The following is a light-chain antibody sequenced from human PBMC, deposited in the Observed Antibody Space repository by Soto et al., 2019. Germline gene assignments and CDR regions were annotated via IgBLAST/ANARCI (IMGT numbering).Light chain of an antibody. J-gene: IGKJ1*01. V-gene: IGKV3-15*01. CDR1: QSIYSN. CDR2: RES. CDR3: QQYHNLWT. Sequence: IVMTQSPATLSVSPGERATLSCRASQSIYSNLAWYQQRPGQAPRLLIYRESTRATDIPARFSGSGSGTEFTLTISSLQSEDFAVYYCQQYHNLWTFGQGTKVDIK.